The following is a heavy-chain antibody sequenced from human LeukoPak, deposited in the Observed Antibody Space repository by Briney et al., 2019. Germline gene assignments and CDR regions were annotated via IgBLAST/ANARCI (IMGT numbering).Heavy chain of an antibody. CDR2: ISGLNGDT. J-gene: IGHJ1*01. CDR1: GYTFTTYG. V-gene: IGHV1-18*01. Sequence: ASVRVSCKAYGYTFTTYGISWVRQAPGQGLEWMGWISGLNGDTKYAQKFQGRVTMTTDTSTNTAYLELRSLRSDDTAVFCCTRDSAYLQHWGQGTLVTVSS. CDR3: TRDSAYLQH.